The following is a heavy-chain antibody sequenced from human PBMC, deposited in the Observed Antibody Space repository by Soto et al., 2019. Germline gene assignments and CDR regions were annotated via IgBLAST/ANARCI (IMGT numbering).Heavy chain of an antibody. CDR1: GFTFSSYA. J-gene: IGHJ4*02. D-gene: IGHD4-4*01. V-gene: IGHV3-23*01. CDR3: AKCGDSVYSNYDWPFPQEDY. Sequence: GGSLRLSCAASGFTFSSYAMSWVRQAPGKGLEWVSAISGSGGSTYYADSVKGRFTISRDNSKNTLYLQMNSLRAEDTAVYYCAKCGDSVYSNYDWPFPQEDYWGQGTLVTVSS. CDR2: ISGSGGST.